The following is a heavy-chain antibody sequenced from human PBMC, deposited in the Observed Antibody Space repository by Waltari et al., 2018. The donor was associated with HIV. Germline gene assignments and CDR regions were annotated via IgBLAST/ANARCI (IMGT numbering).Heavy chain of an antibody. J-gene: IGHJ4*02. Sequence: QVQLVASGGGVVQPGSSLRLSCAASGFTFRCYGMHWVRQAQGKGLEWVAVIWYDGSKKYHADSVKGRFTISRDNSNNTLFLQMNSLRAEDTAIYYCARVLEAAGLIDYWGQGTLVSVSS. CDR1: GFTFRCYG. CDR2: IWYDGSKK. D-gene: IGHD6-13*01. CDR3: ARVLEAAGLIDY. V-gene: IGHV3-33*01.